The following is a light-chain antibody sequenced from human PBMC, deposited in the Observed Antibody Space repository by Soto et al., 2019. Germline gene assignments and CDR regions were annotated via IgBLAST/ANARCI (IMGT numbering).Light chain of an antibody. CDR3: QQRSNWPPYT. V-gene: IGKV3-11*01. J-gene: IGKJ2*01. Sequence: EIVLTQSPATLSLSPGEIATLSCRASQGVSSYLAWYQQKPGQAPRLLIYDASNRATGIPARFSGSGSGTDFTLTISSLEPEDFAVYDCQQRSNWPPYTFGQGTKLEIK. CDR2: DAS. CDR1: QGVSSY.